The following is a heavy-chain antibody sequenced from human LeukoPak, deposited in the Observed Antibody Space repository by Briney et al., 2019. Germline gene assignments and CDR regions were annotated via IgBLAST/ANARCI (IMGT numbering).Heavy chain of an antibody. CDR2: INHSGST. CDR3: ARLTKNDSGSFRFGKKKRGYMDV. CDR1: GGSFSGYY. V-gene: IGHV4-34*01. J-gene: IGHJ6*03. D-gene: IGHD3-10*01. Sequence: SETLSLTCAVYGGSFSGYYWSWLRQPPGKGLEWIGEINHSGSTNYNPSLKSRVTISVDTSKNQFSLKLSSVTAADTAVYYCARLTKNDSGSFRFGKKKRGYMDVWGKGTTVTISS.